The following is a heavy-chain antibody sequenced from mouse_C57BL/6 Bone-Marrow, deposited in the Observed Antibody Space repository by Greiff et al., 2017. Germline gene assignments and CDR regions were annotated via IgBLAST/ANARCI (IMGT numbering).Heavy chain of an antibody. D-gene: IGHD2-3*01. CDR2: INPGSGGT. CDR3: ARGYSGFFAY. V-gene: IGHV1-54*01. CDR1: GYAFTNYL. J-gene: IGHJ3*01. Sequence: VQLQQSGAELVRPGTSVKVSCKASGYAFTNYLIEWVQQRPGQGLEWIGVINPGSGGTNYNEKFKGKATLTADKSSSTAYMQLSSLTSEDSAVYCCARGYSGFFAYWGQGTLVTVSA.